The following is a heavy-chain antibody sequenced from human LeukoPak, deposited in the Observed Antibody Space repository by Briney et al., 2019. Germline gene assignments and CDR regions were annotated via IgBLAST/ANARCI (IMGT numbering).Heavy chain of an antibody. CDR2: INHSGST. D-gene: IGHD1/OR15-1a*01. J-gene: IGHJ4*02. CDR3: ARNWNRYYFDY. V-gene: IGHV4-34*01. Sequence: SETLSLTCAVYGGSFRGYYWSWIRQPPGKGLEWIGEINHSGSTNYNPSLKSRVTISVDTSKNQFSLKLSSVTAADTAVYYCARNWNRYYFDYWGQGTLVTVSS. CDR1: GGSFRGYY.